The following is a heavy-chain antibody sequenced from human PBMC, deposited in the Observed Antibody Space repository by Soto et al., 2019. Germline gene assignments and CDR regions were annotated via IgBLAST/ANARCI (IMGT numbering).Heavy chain of an antibody. CDR2: TSNSGGVT. V-gene: IGHV3-23*04. CDR3: ARIAVTTSESDY. CDR1: GFTFSTYA. J-gene: IGHJ4*02. Sequence: EVQLVESGGGLVQPGGSLRLSCAASGFTFSTYAMSWVRQAPGKGLEWVSSTSNSGGVTYYGDSVKGRFTFSRDNSKNTLYLQMNSLRAEDTALYYCARIAVTTSESDYWGQGTLVTVSS. D-gene: IGHD6-19*01.